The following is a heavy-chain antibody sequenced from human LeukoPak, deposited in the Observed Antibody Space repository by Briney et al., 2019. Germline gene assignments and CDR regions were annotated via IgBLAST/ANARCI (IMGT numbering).Heavy chain of an antibody. Sequence: PGGSLRLSCAPSGFTFRSCEMNWARHAPGKGLEGLSYISSSGDTIYYADSVRRRFTSSRDNAKNSLYLQMHSLRADDTAVYYCARVSGEADWGPDYWGQGTLVTVSS. CDR2: ISSSGDTI. CDR3: ARVSGEADWGPDY. D-gene: IGHD3-10*01. J-gene: IGHJ4*02. CDR1: GFTFRSCE. V-gene: IGHV3-48*03.